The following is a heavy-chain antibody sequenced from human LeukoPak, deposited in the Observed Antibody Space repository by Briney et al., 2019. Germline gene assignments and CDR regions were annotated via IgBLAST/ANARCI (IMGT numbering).Heavy chain of an antibody. Sequence: SETLSLTCTVSGGSISSYYWSWIRQPPGKGLEWIGYIYYSGSTNYNPSLKSRVTISVDTSKNQFSLKLSSVTAADTAVYYCARPDPVAGTDNWFDPWGQGTLVTVSS. D-gene: IGHD6-19*01. V-gene: IGHV4-59*01. J-gene: IGHJ5*02. CDR3: ARPDPVAGTDNWFDP. CDR1: GGSISSYY. CDR2: IYYSGST.